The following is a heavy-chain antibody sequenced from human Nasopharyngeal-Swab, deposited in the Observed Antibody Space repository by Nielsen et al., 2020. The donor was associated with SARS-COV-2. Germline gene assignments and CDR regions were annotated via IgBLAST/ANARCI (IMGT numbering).Heavy chain of an antibody. CDR3: ARERGGGYGDY. CDR2: ITSGNSV. Sequence: GGSLRLSCATSGFTFSPYTMTWIRQAPGKGLQWISYITSGNSVQYAVSVRGRFTISRDNAKNSLYLQMNSLTAEDTAVYYCARERGGGYGDYWGQGTLVTVSS. CDR1: GFTFSPYT. J-gene: IGHJ4*02. V-gene: IGHV3-48*04. D-gene: IGHD5-12*01.